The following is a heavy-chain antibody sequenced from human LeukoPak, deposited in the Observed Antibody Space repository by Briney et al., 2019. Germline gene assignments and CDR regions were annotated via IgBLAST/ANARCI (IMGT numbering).Heavy chain of an antibody. Sequence: PGGSLRLSCAASGFTFDDYAMHWVRQAPGKGLEWVSGISWNSGSIGYADSVKGRFTISRDNAKNSLYLQMNSLRAEGTALYYCAKDIRFRVYYYYGMDVWGQGTTVTVSS. CDR3: AKDIRFRVYYYYGMDV. CDR2: ISWNSGSI. J-gene: IGHJ6*02. CDR1: GFTFDDYA. D-gene: IGHD3-10*01. V-gene: IGHV3-9*01.